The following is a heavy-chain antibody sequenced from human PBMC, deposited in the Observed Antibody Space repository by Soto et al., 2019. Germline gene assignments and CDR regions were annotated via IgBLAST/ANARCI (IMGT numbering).Heavy chain of an antibody. J-gene: IGHJ3*02. CDR2: IIPIFGTA. CDR1: GGTFSSYA. CDR3: AWLRYSSSWPNAFAI. D-gene: IGHD6-13*01. Sequence: GASVKVSCKASGGTFSSYAISWVRQAPGQGLEWMGGIIPIFGTANYAQKFQGRVTITADESTSTAYMELSSLRSEDTAVYYCAWLRYSSSWPNAFAIWGQGTMVTVSS. V-gene: IGHV1-69*13.